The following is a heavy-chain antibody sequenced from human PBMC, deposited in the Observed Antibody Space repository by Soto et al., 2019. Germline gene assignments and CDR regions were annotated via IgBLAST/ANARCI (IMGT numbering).Heavy chain of an antibody. CDR2: IFDTGNT. CDR1: GGSLSVGGCS. CDR3: GLVKDYYRYFEH. J-gene: IGHJ2*01. V-gene: IGHV4-30-2*01. Sequence: QLLLVESGSGLVRPSEALSLSCNVSGGSLSVGGCSWAWIRLPVGKGLEWIGYIFDTGNTYFSASLKSPLSTSVDTPPTLFSLALASDSAAGAAMSYCGLVKDYYRYFEHVCRGSGVT. D-gene: IGHD6-13*01.